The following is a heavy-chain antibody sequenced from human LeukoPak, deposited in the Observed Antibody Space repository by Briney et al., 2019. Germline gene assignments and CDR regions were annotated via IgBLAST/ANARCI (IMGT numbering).Heavy chain of an antibody. D-gene: IGHD5-24*01. CDR2: IWYDGSNK. CDR1: GFTFRSHS. CDR3: ARDRGGYNRFFDH. J-gene: IGHJ4*02. Sequence: GGSLRLSCAASGFTFRSHSMHWVRQAPGKGLEWVAVIWYDGSNKYYGDSVKGRFTISRDNSKNTVFLQMSSLRAEDTAVYYCARDRGGYNRFFDHWGQGTLVTVTS. V-gene: IGHV3-33*01.